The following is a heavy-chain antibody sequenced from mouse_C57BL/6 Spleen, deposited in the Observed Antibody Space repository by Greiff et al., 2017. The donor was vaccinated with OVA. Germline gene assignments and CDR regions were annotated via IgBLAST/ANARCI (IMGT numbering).Heavy chain of an antibody. CDR2: IHPNSGST. J-gene: IGHJ1*03. V-gene: IGHV1-64*01. CDR3: ARNSYYYGSSGWYFDV. Sequence: QVQLQQSGAELVKPGASVKLSCKASGYTFTSYWMHWVKQRPGQGLEWIGMIHPNSGSTNYNEKFKSKATLTVDKSSSTAYMQLSSLTSEDSAVYYCARNSYYYGSSGWYFDVWGTGTTVTVSS. CDR1: GYTFTSYW. D-gene: IGHD1-1*01.